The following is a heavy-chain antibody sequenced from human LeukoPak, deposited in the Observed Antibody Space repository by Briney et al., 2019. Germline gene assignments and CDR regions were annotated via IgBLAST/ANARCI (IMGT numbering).Heavy chain of an antibody. Sequence: PGRSLRLSCAASGYTFSSYAMHWVRRAPGKGLEWVAVISYDGSNKYYADSVKGRFTISRDNSKNTLYLQMNSLRAEDTAVYYCARLRIAAAGTKDYWGQGTLVTVSS. CDR3: ARLRIAAAGTKDY. V-gene: IGHV3-30*14. J-gene: IGHJ4*02. CDR2: ISYDGSNK. D-gene: IGHD6-13*01. CDR1: GYTFSSYA.